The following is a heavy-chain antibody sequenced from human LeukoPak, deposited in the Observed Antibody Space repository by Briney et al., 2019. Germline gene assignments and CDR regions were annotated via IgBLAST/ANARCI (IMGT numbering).Heavy chain of an antibody. J-gene: IGHJ3*02. D-gene: IGHD2-2*01. CDR1: GFTFGHNA. V-gene: IGHV3-49*04. Sequence: PGGSLRLSCTGSGFTFGHNALAWVRQAPGKGLEWLGFIRSQAYGGTIEYAASVKGRFSISRDNSKSIADLQINSLKTEDTAVYYCARGGDFGVPAPLGIDTFDIWGQGTMVTVSS. CDR3: ARGGDFGVPAPLGIDTFDI. CDR2: IRSQAYGGTI.